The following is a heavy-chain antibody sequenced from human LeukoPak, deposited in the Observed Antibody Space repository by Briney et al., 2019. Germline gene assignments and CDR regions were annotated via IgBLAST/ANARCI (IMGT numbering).Heavy chain of an antibody. CDR2: IYYSGST. D-gene: IGHD2-15*01. CDR3: ARIYCSGGSCRPEYFQH. Sequence: SETLSLTCTVSGYSISSGYYWSWIRQPPGKGLEWIGYIYYSGSTNYNPSLKSRVTISVDTSKNQFSLKLSSVTAADTAVYYCARIYCSGGSCRPEYFQHWGQGTLVTVSS. V-gene: IGHV4-61*01. CDR1: GYSISSGYY. J-gene: IGHJ1*01.